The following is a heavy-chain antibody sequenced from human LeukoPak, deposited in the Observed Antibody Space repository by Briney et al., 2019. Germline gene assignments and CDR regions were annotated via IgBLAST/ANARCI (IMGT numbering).Heavy chain of an antibody. CDR3: ARNYGDYDAFDI. D-gene: IGHD4-17*01. CDR2: IITFLDRA. Sequence: SVKVSCKASGGLFTSYTITWVRHAPGQAPEWRGRIITFLDRADYAQNFQGRVTITADKSTSTVYMDLRRLSSEDTAVYYCARNYGDYDAFDIWGQGTMVAVSS. J-gene: IGHJ3*02. CDR1: GGLFTSYT. V-gene: IGHV1-69*02.